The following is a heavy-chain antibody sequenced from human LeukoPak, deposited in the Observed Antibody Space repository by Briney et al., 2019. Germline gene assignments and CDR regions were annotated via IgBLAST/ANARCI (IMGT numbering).Heavy chain of an antibody. CDR1: GFTFDDYG. J-gene: IGHJ6*03. D-gene: IGHD1-26*01. Sequence: GGSLRLSCAASGFTFDDYGMSWVRQAPGKGLEWVSGINWNGGSTGYADSVKGRFTISRDNAKTSLYLQMNSLRAEDTALYYCATYVLGATTDFHYYMDVWGKGTSVTVSS. CDR3: ATYVLGATTDFHYYMDV. V-gene: IGHV3-20*04. CDR2: INWNGGST.